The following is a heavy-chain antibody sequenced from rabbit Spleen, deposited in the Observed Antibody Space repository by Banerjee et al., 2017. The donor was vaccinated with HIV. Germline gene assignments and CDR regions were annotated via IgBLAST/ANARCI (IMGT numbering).Heavy chain of an antibody. J-gene: IGHJ6*01. CDR3: ARDTGTSFSTYGMDL. CDR1: GVSFSGDSY. D-gene: IGHD7-1*01. Sequence: QSLEESGGDLVKPGASLTLTCIASGVSFSGDSYMCWVRQAPGKGLEWIACIDTGSSGFTYFANWAKGRFTISKTSSTTVTLQITSLTAADTATYFCARDTGTSFSTYGMDLWGQGTPVTVS. V-gene: IGHV1S40*01. CDR2: IDTGSSGFT.